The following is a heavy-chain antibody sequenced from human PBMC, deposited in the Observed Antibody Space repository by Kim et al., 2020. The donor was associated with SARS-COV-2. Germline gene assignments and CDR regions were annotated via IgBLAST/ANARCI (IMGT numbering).Heavy chain of an antibody. D-gene: IGHD6-19*01. CDR3: ARGTRQWLVRGPYYYYMDV. CDR2: INHSGST. V-gene: IGHV4-34*01. J-gene: IGHJ6*03. Sequence: SQTLSLTCAVYGGSFSGYYCSWIRQPPGKGLEWIGEINHSGSTNYNPSLKSRVTISVDTSKNQFSLKLSSVTAADTAVYYCARGTRQWLVRGPYYYYMDVWGKGATGSASS. CDR1: GGSFSGYY.